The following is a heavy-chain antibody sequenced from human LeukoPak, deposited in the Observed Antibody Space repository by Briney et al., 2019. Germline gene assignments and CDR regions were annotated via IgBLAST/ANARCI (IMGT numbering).Heavy chain of an antibody. D-gene: IGHD3-9*01. CDR1: GGSFSSYY. J-gene: IGHJ3*02. CDR2: IYYSGST. Sequence: SETLSLTCAVYGGSFSSYYWGWIRQPPGKGLEWIGSIYYSGSTYYNPSLKSRVTISVDTSKNQFSLKLSSVTAADTAVYYCARHIIDILAGPDAFDIWGQGTMVTVSS. V-gene: IGHV4-39*01. CDR3: ARHIIDILAGPDAFDI.